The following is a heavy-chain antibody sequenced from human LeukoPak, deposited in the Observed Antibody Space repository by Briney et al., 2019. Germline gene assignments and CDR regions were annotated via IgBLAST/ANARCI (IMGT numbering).Heavy chain of an antibody. V-gene: IGHV4-38-2*02. CDR3: ARDLRLGVVAAKGFDP. D-gene: IGHD2-15*01. J-gene: IGHJ5*02. CDR2: IYHSGST. Sequence: SETLSLTCTVSGGSISSYYWGWIRHPPGKGLEWIGSIYHSGSTYYNPSLKSRVTISVDTSKNQFSLKLSSVTAADTAVYYCARDLRLGVVAAKGFDPWGQGTLVTVSS. CDR1: GGSISSYY.